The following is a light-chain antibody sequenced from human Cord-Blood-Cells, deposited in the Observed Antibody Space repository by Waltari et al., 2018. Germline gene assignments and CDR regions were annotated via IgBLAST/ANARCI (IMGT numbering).Light chain of an antibody. CDR1: QSIRSY. J-gene: IGKJ2*01. CDR3: QESYSTPYT. Sequence: DSQITHPPCSLSASVGDRVTITCRASQSIRSYLNWYQQKPGKAPKPLIYAASSLQSGFPSRFSGSGSWTDFTITISSLQPEDFATYYCQESYSTPYTCGQGIKLEIK. CDR2: AAS. V-gene: IGKV1-39*01.